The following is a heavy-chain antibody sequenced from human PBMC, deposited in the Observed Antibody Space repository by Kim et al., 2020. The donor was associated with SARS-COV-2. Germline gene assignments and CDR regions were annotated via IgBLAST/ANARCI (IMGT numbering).Heavy chain of an antibody. V-gene: IGHV3-23*01. CDR3: ARDLVGTKNF. J-gene: IGHJ4*02. D-gene: IGHD1-26*01. CDR2: T. Sequence: TYYAESLKDRFTISSATSKSHLYMQMTILRAEDTAVYYCARDLVGTKNFWGQGTLVTVSS.